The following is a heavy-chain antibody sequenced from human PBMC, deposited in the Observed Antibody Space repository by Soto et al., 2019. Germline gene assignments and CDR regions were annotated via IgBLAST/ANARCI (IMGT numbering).Heavy chain of an antibody. V-gene: IGHV4-34*01. CDR3: ARVGILWWSKCDYYGMDV. J-gene: IGHJ6*02. D-gene: IGHD2-21*01. CDR2: INHSGST. Sequence: SETLSLTCAVYGGSFIGYYWSWIRQPPWKGLEWIGEINHSGSTNYNPSLKSRVTISVDTSKNQFSLKLSSVTAADTAVYYCARVGILWWSKCDYYGMDVWGQGTTVTVSS. CDR1: GGSFIGYY.